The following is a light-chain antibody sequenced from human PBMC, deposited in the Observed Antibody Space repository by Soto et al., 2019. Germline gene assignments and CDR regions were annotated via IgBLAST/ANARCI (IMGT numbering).Light chain of an antibody. Sequence: EIVLTQSPDTLSLSPGERATLSCWASHSVTTHLAWFQQRPGKTPRPLIYDASTRAPGIPARLSGRGSGADFTLTIRSLEPEDFAVYYCQQRSDSITFGQGTRLEIK. CDR3: QQRSDSIT. J-gene: IGKJ5*01. CDR2: DAS. V-gene: IGKV3-11*01. CDR1: HSVTTH.